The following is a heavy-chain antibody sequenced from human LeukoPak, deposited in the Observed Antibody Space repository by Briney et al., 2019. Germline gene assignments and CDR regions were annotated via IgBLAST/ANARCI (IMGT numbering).Heavy chain of an antibody. D-gene: IGHD5-18*01. Sequence: SETLSLTCTVSGGSISSGSYYWSWIRQPPGKGLEWIGRIYTSGSTNYNPSLKSRATISVDTSKNQFSLKLSSVPAADTAVYYCARDLSPYTAMVYYYYYYMDVWGKGTTVTVSS. CDR3: ARDLSPYTAMVYYYYYYMDV. V-gene: IGHV4-61*02. CDR2: IYTSGST. CDR1: GGSISSGSYY. J-gene: IGHJ6*03.